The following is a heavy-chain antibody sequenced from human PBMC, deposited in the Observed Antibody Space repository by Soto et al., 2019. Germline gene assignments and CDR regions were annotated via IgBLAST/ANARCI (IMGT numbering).Heavy chain of an antibody. V-gene: IGHV3-43D*04. J-gene: IGHJ4*02. CDR3: AKDISRGPTKNYDFWSGPDY. CDR1: GFTFDEYA. Sequence: GGSLRLSCAASGFTFDEYAMHWVRQAPGKGLEWVSLISWDGSNRYYADSVKGRFTISRDNSKYSLYLQMNSLRAEDTALYYCAKDISRGPTKNYDFWSGPDYWGRGTLVTVSS. CDR2: ISWDGSNR. D-gene: IGHD3-3*01.